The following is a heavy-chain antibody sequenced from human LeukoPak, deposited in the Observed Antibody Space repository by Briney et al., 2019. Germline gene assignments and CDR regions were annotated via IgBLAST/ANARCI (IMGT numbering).Heavy chain of an antibody. J-gene: IGHJ4*02. V-gene: IGHV3-11*01. Sequence: GGSLRPSCVASGFNFGDYYMNWFRQAPGKGLEWLSFISSSGHNILYTDSVKGRFTVSRDNAKKTVFLQMNSLRAEDTAVYYCARDLFSFYYDSSGYCDYWGPGARVTVSS. D-gene: IGHD3-22*01. CDR3: ARDLFSFYYDSSGYCDY. CDR2: ISSSGHNI. CDR1: GFNFGDYY.